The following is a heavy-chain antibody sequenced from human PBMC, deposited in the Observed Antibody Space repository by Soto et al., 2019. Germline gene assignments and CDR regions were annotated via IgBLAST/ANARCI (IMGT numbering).Heavy chain of an antibody. V-gene: IGHV4-59*01. Sequence: SETLSLTCTVSGGSISSYYWSWIRQPPGKGLEWIGYIYYSGSTNYNPSLKSRVTISVDTSKNQFSLKLSSVTAADTAVYYCASWYGEGDYFDYWGQGTLVTVSS. J-gene: IGHJ4*02. CDR1: GGSISSYY. CDR3: ASWYGEGDYFDY. CDR2: IYYSGST. D-gene: IGHD6-13*01.